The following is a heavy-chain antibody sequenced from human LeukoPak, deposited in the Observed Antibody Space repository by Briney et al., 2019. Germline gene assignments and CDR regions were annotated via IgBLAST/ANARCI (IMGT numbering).Heavy chain of an antibody. CDR1: GFTFSSYS. V-gene: IGHV3-15*01. Sequence: GGSLRLSCAASGFTFSSYSMNWVRQAPGKGLEWVGRIKSKTDGGTTDYAAPVKGRLTISRDDSKNTLYLQMNSLKTEDTAVYYCATAYSSFDYWGQGTLVTVSS. J-gene: IGHJ4*02. CDR3: ATAYSSFDY. CDR2: IKSKTDGGTT. D-gene: IGHD6-19*01.